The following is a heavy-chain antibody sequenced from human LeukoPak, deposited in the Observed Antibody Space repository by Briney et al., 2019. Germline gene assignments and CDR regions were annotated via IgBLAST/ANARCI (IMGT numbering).Heavy chain of an antibody. V-gene: IGHV4-34*01. CDR3: ARRPGRMELRRYYYYMDV. CDR2: INHSGST. D-gene: IGHD1-26*01. J-gene: IGHJ6*03. Sequence: PSETLSLTCAVYGGSFSGYYWSWIRQPPGKGLEWIGEINHSGSTNYNPSLKSRVTISVDTSKNQFSLKLSSVTAADTAVYYCARRPGRMELRRYYYYMDVWGKGTTVTVSS. CDR1: GGSFSGYY.